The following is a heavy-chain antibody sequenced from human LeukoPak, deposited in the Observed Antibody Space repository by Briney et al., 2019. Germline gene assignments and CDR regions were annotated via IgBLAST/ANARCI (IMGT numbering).Heavy chain of an antibody. CDR2: ITTSDGNT. CDR1: GFTFSSYT. Sequence: SGGSLRLSCAASGFTFSSYTMSWVRQAPGKGLEWVSTITTSDGNTYYADSVKGRFTVSRDNAKNSLYLQMNSLRDEDTAVYYCARGATRGDYWGQGTLVTVSS. CDR3: ARGATRGDY. D-gene: IGHD1-26*01. J-gene: IGHJ4*02. V-gene: IGHV3-23*01.